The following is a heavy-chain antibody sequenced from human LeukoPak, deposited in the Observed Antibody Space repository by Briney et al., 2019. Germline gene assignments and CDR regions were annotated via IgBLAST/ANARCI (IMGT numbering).Heavy chain of an antibody. CDR2: ISYDGSNK. Sequence: GGSLRLSCAASGFTFSDYWMGWVRQAPGKGLEWVAVISYDGSNKYYADSVKGRFTISRDNSKNTLYLQMNSLRAEDTAVYYCAKDGGSTVTTGFDYWGQGTLVTVSS. J-gene: IGHJ4*02. CDR3: AKDGGSTVTTGFDY. V-gene: IGHV3-30*18. CDR1: GFTFSDYW. D-gene: IGHD4-17*01.